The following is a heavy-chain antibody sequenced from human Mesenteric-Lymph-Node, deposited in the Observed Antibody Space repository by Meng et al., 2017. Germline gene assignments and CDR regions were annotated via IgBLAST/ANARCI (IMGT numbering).Heavy chain of an antibody. CDR3: TTLYGDSIS. CDR2: IYHSGRT. D-gene: IGHD4-17*01. J-gene: IGHJ4*02. Sequence: QGQLRGAGPGLVKPSGTLALTCDGSGGSIRNDQWGSWVRRAPGKGLEWIGEIYHSGRTNYNPSVKSRVSMSVDKSQNHFSLRLSSVTAADTAVYYCTTLYGDSISWGQGTLVTVSS. CDR1: GGSIRNDQW. V-gene: IGHV4-4*02.